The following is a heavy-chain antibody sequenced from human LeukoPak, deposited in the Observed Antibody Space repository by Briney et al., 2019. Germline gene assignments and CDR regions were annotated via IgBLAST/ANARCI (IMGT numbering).Heavy chain of an antibody. J-gene: IGHJ1*01. V-gene: IGHV5-51*01. CDR3: ARPACSSTSCYLYFQY. CDR2: IYPANSDT. CDR1: GYRFTSYW. Sequence: GESLNVSCKGSGYRFTSYWIVWVRQMPGKGLEWMAIIYPANSDTRYSPSFQGQSTISADKSIRTAYLQWSSLKASDTAMYYCARPACSSTSCYLYFQYWGQGTLVTVSS. D-gene: IGHD2-2*01.